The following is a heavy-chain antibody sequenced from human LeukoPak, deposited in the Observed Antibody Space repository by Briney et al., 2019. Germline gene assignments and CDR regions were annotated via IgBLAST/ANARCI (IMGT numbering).Heavy chain of an antibody. CDR1: GFTFSSYG. CDR2: ISYDGSNK. J-gene: IGHJ4*02. V-gene: IGHV3-30*18. CDR3: AKDVVYSSGWAFDY. D-gene: IGHD6-19*01. Sequence: GGSLRLSCAASGFTFSSYGMHWVRQAPGKGLEWVAVISYDGSNKYYADSVKGRFTISRDNSKNTLYLQMNSLRAEDTAVYYCAKDVVYSSGWAFDYWGQGTLVTVSS.